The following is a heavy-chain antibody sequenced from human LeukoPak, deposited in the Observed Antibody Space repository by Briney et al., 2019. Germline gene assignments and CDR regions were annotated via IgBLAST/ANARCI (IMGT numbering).Heavy chain of an antibody. CDR3: ARGATTGYMDV. J-gene: IGHJ6*03. CDR1: GYTFTGYY. CDR2: INPSGGST. D-gene: IGHD5-12*01. V-gene: IGHV1-46*01. Sequence: GASVKVSCKASGYTFTGYYMHWVRQAPGQGLEWMGIINPSGGSTSYAQKFQGRVTMTRDMSTSTVYMELSSLRSEDTAVYYCARGATTGYMDVWGKGTTVTVSS.